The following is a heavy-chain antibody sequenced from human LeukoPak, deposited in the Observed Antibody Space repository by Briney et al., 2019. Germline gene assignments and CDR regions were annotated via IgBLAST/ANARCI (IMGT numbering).Heavy chain of an antibody. CDR1: GFTFDDYA. Sequence: PGRSLRLSCAASGFTFDDYAMHWVRQAPGKGLEWVSGISWNSGSIGYADSVKGRFTISRDNAKNSLYLQMNSLRAEDTASYYCAKDYYYGSSGLLDYWGQGTLVTVSS. D-gene: IGHD3-22*01. V-gene: IGHV3-9*01. J-gene: IGHJ4*02. CDR3: AKDYYYGSSGLLDY. CDR2: ISWNSGSI.